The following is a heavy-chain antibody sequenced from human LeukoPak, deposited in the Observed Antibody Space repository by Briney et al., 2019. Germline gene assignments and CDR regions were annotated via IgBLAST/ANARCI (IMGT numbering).Heavy chain of an antibody. Sequence: PSETLSLTCTVSGGPFNTISYYWGWIRQPPGKGLERIGRIYYTGSTPYNPSLTSRVPMSVDTSKNQFSLKLTSVTAPDRVLLFCAAALARPNWYFALWGRGTLVTVSA. J-gene: IGHJ2*01. CDR3: AAALARPNWYFAL. CDR1: GGPFNTISYY. V-gene: IGHV4-39*01. CDR2: IYYTGST. D-gene: IGHD2-15*01.